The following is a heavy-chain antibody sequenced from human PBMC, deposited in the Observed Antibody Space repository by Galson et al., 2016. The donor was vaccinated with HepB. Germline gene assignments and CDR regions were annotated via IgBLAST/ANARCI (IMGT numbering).Heavy chain of an antibody. V-gene: IGHV4-30-2*01. J-gene: IGHJ5*02. CDR3: ARRYSSSDWLDP. CDR2: IYRGGST. CDR1: GGSISSSGCS. Sequence: LSLTCAVSGGSISSSGCSWSWIRQPPGKGLEWVGYIYRGGSTYYNPSLKGRVTISVDTSKNQFSLKVNSVTPADTAVYYCARRYSSSDWLDPWGQGTLVTVSS. D-gene: IGHD6-6*01.